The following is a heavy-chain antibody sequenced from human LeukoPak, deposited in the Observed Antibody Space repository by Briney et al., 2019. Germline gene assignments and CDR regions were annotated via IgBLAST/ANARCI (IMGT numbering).Heavy chain of an antibody. CDR1: GGTFSSYT. D-gene: IGHD5-12*01. CDR3: ARGPKYSGYDYGDYYYYYMDV. J-gene: IGHJ6*03. CDR2: IIPIFGTA. Sequence: SVKVSCKASGGTFSSYTISWVRQAPGQGLEWMGGIIPIFGTANYAQKFQGRVTITTDESTSTAYMELSSLRSEDTAVYYCARGPKYSGYDYGDYYYYYMDVWGKGTTVTVSS. V-gene: IGHV1-69*05.